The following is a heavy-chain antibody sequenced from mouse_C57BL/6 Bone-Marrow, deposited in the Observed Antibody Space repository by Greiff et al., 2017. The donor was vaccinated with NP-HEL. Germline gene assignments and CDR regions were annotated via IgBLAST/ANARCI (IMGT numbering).Heavy chain of an antibody. D-gene: IGHD2-4*01. J-gene: IGHJ3*01. CDR1: GFIFTDYY. CDR3: ARSEGLRLFAY. V-gene: IGHV7-3*01. CDR2: IRNKANGYTT. Sequence: EVMLVESGGGLVQPGGSLSLSCAASGFIFTDYYMSWVRQPPGKALEWLGFIRNKANGYTTEYSASVKGRFTISRDNSQSILYLQMNALRAEDSATYYCARSEGLRLFAYWGQGTLVTVSA.